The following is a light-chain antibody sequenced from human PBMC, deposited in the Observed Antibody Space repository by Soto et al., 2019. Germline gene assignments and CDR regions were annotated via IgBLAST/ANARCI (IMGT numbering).Light chain of an antibody. CDR3: QQFEDFPRAII. CDR1: QGISSY. Sequence: DIQLAQSPCFLAGSVADGCTITCLASQGISSYLAWYQLKPGKAPKLLISTASSLQSGVPSRFSGSGSGTEFTLTISSLQPEDIATYYCQQFEDFPRAIIFGQGTRLEIK. J-gene: IGKJ5*01. CDR2: TAS. V-gene: IGKV1-9*01.